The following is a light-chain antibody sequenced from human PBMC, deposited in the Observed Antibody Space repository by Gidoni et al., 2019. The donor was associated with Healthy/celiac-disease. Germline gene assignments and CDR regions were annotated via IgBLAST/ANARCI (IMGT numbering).Light chain of an antibody. J-gene: IGKJ1*01. Sequence: EIVMTQSPATLSVSPGERATLSCMASQSVSSNLAWYQQKPGQAPRLLIYGASTRATGIPARFSGSGSGTEFTLTISSLQSEDFAVYYCQQYNNCPPVTFGQGTKVEIK. CDR3: QQYNNCPPVT. CDR2: GAS. CDR1: QSVSSN. V-gene: IGKV3-15*01.